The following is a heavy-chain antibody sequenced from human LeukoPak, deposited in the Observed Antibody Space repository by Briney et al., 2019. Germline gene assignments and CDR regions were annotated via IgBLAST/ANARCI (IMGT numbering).Heavy chain of an antibody. J-gene: IGHJ6*04. Sequence: GGSLRLSCAVSGFTFNNYWMSWVRQAPGKGLEWVANINQDGSEKSYVDSVKGRFTISRDNAKNSLYLQMNSLRAEDTAVYYCAELGITMIGGVWGKGTTVTISS. CDR1: GFTFNNYW. CDR2: INQDGSEK. V-gene: IGHV3-7*01. CDR3: AELGITMIGGV. D-gene: IGHD3-10*02.